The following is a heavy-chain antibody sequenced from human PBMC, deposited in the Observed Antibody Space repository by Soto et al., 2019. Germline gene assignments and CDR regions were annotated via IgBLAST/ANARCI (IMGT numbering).Heavy chain of an antibody. CDR1: GFSFSSYG. J-gene: IGHJ4*02. Sequence: QVQLVESGGGVVQPGRSLRLSCAASGFSFSSYGMHWVRQAPGKGLEWVAGIWYDGSNKYYGDSAKGRFTISRDNSMNTLYLEMNSLRAEETAVYYCARVSGARYYDRTCYFDYWGQGTLVTVSS. V-gene: IGHV3-33*01. CDR2: IWYDGSNK. CDR3: ARVSGARYYDRTCYFDY. D-gene: IGHD3-22*01.